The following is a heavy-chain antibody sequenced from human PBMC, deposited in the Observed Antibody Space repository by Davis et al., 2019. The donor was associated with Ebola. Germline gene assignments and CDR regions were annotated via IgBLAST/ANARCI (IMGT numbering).Heavy chain of an antibody. CDR1: GGSVGSDY. D-gene: IGHD3-16*01. CDR2: ISYTGST. CDR3: ASLGGEAGAFTGFDY. V-gene: IGHV4-59*02. J-gene: IGHJ4*02. Sequence: GSLRLSCSVSGGSVGSDYWTWIRQPPGKGLEWIGYISYTGSTNYNPSLRSRVTMSVDTSKNQFSLKLTSVTAADAAVYYCASLGGEAGAFTGFDYWGQGTLVTVSS.